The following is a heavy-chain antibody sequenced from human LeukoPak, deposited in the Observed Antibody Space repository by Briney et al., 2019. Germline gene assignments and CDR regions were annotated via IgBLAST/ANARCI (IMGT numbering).Heavy chain of an antibody. D-gene: IGHD3-9*01. V-gene: IGHV3-7*03. CDR1: AFTFRNYW. Sequence: PGGCLRPACATAAFTFRNYWMSSVRQPRGKGMGWVANVNKDGSEKYYMDSVKGGFTISRDNAKNSLNLKMNSLKAEDTAVYYCARKKKYYDVLTGYYAGNNAMDVWGKGTTVTVSS. J-gene: IGHJ6*04. CDR2: VNKDGSEK. CDR3: ARKKKYYDVLTGYYAGNNAMDV.